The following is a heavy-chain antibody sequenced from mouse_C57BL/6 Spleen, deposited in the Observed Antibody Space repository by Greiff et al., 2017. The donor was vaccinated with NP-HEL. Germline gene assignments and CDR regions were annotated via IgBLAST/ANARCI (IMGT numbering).Heavy chain of an antibody. CDR2: ISSGGSYT. V-gene: IGHV5-6*01. Sequence: EVKLMESGGDLVKPGGSLKLSCAASGFTFSSYGMSWVRQTPDKRLEWVATISSGGSYTYYPDSVKGRFTISRDNAKNTLYLQMSSLKSEDTAMYYCARTGTERTWFAYWGQGTLVTVSA. J-gene: IGHJ3*01. D-gene: IGHD4-1*01. CDR3: ARTGTERTWFAY. CDR1: GFTFSSYG.